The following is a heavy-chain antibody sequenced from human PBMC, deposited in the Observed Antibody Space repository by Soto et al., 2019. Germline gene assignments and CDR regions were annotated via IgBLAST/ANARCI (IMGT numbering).Heavy chain of an antibody. Sequence: ATVKVSCKASGYTFTRYGIGWARQAPGQGLEWMGWINTYNGNTNYAQNVQGRVTLTTDTSTSTAYMELRSLRSNDTAIYYCAMVDVYVTPSPQDVWGQGTTVTVSS. V-gene: IGHV1-18*01. CDR1: GYTFTRYG. CDR2: INTYNGNT. CDR3: AMVDVYVTPSPQDV. D-gene: IGHD3-16*01. J-gene: IGHJ6*02.